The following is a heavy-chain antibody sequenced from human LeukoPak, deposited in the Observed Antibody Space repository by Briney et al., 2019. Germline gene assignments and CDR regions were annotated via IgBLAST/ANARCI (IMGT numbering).Heavy chain of an antibody. J-gene: IGHJ6*02. Sequence: GASVKVSCKASGYTFTSYYIHWVRQAPGQGLEWMGLINPSAGTTTYAQKFQGRVTVTRDTSTSTVYMDLSSLKSEDTALYYCARGKSSVWPVGLCMDVWGQGTTVTVPS. V-gene: IGHV1-46*01. D-gene: IGHD6-19*01. CDR3: ARGKSSVWPVGLCMDV. CDR2: INPSAGTT. CDR1: GYTFTSYY.